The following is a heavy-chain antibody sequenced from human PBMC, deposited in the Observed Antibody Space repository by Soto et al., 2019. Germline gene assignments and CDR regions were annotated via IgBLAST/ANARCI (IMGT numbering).Heavy chain of an antibody. Sequence: PGGSLRLSCAASGFTFSSYSMSWVRQAPGKGLEWVSAISGSGGSTYYADSVKGRFTISRDNSKNTLYLQMNSLRAEDTAVYYCARSVAGTYSEYWGQGTLVTVSS. D-gene: IGHD6-19*01. CDR2: ISGSGGST. CDR1: GFTFSSYS. J-gene: IGHJ4*02. V-gene: IGHV3-23*01. CDR3: ARSVAGTYSEY.